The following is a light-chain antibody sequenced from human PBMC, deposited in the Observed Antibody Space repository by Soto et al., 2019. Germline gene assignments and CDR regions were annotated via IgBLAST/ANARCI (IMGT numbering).Light chain of an antibody. CDR2: GAS. J-gene: IGKJ1*01. CDR3: QQYNNWPRT. CDR1: QGVSRK. V-gene: IGKV3-15*01. Sequence: EIVLTQSPATLSVAPGERVTFSCRASQGVSRKLAWYQQKPGQAPRLLIYGASTRATGIPARFSGSGSGTEFTLTISSLQSEDFAVYYCQQYNNWPRTFGQGTKVDIK.